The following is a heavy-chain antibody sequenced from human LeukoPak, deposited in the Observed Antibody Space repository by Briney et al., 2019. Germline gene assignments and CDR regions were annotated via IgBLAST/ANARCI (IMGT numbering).Heavy chain of an antibody. CDR3: AREAGGNSGYVWVL. CDR2: ISSGSSYI. CDR1: GFTFSTYS. Sequence: GGSLRLSCAASGFTFSTYSMNWVRRAPGKGLEWVSSISSGSSYIYYADSVKGRFTVSRDNAENSLYLQMNSLRAEDTAVYYCAREAGGNSGYVWVLWGQGTLVTVSS. D-gene: IGHD5-12*01. J-gene: IGHJ4*02. V-gene: IGHV3-21*01.